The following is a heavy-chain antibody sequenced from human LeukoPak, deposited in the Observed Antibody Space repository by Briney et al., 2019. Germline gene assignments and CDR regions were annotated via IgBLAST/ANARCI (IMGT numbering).Heavy chain of an antibody. CDR2: IWYDGSNK. Sequence: GRSLRLSCAASGFTFSSYGMHWVRQAPGKGLEWVAVIWYDGSNKYYADSVKGRFTISRNNSKNTLYLQMNSLRAEDTAVYYCARVGSSSDYYYGMDVWGQGTTVTVSS. CDR3: ARVGSSSDYYYGMDV. CDR1: GFTFSSYG. V-gene: IGHV3-33*01. J-gene: IGHJ6*02. D-gene: IGHD6-6*01.